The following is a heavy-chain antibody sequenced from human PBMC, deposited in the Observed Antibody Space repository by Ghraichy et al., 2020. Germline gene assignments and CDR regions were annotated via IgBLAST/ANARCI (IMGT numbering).Heavy chain of an antibody. Sequence: GESLNISCAASGFTFSSYAMHWVRQAPGKGLDWVAVISYDGSNEKYADSVKGRFTISRDNSKNTLYLQMNSLRAEDTALYYCVRENDDYAFDYWGQGTLVTVSS. D-gene: IGHD4-17*01. CDR2: ISYDGSNE. CDR1: GFTFSSYA. CDR3: VRENDDYAFDY. J-gene: IGHJ4*02. V-gene: IGHV3-30*04.